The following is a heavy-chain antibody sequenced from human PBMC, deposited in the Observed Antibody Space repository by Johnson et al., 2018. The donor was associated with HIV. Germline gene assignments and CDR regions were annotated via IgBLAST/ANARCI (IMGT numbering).Heavy chain of an antibody. V-gene: IGHV3-20*04. CDR2: INYNGGST. CDR1: GFTFDDYG. D-gene: IGHD2-15*01. J-gene: IGHJ3*01. CDR3: ARAKDAAYPYDAFDV. Sequence: VQLVESGGGLVQTGGSLRLSCAASGFTFDDYGMSWVRQAPGKGLEWDSAINYNGGSTGYADSLRDRFSISRDNAKNSLYLQMDSLRAEDTAMYYCARAKDAAYPYDAFDVWGHGTMVIVSA.